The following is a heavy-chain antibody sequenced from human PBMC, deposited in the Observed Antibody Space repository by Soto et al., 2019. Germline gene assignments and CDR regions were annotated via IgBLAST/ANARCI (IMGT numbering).Heavy chain of an antibody. CDR3: AVLGYCSGGSCYPFDY. J-gene: IGHJ4*02. D-gene: IGHD2-15*01. CDR2: INPNSGGT. CDR1: GYTFTGYY. Sequence: ASVKVSCKASGYTFTGYYMHWVRQAPGQGLEWMGWINPNSGGTNYAQKFQGRVTMTRDTSISTAYMELSRLRSEDTAVYYCAVLGYCSGGSCYPFDYWGQGTLVTVSS. V-gene: IGHV1-2*02.